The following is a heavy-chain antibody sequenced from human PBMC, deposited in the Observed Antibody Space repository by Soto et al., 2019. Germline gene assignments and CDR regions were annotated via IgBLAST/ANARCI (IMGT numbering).Heavy chain of an antibody. J-gene: IGHJ4*02. Sequence: PSETLSLTCTVSGGSISSGGYYWSWIRQHPGKGLEWIGYIYYSGSTYYNPSLKSRVTISVDTSKNQFSLKLSSVTAADTAMYYCARDRGYSYGCFDYWGQGTLVTVSS. D-gene: IGHD5-18*01. CDR3: ARDRGYSYGCFDY. V-gene: IGHV4-31*03. CDR2: IYYSGST. CDR1: GGSISSGGYY.